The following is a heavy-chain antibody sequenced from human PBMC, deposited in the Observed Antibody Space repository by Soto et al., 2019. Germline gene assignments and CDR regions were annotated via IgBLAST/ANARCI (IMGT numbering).Heavy chain of an antibody. CDR1: GGSFSGYY. Sequence: PSETLSLTCAVYGGSFSGYYWSWIRQPPGKGLEWIGEINHSGSTNYNPSLKSRVTISVDTSKNQFSLKLSSVTAADTAVYYCAREDMRKSAYRSSYYYYYYMDVWGKGTTVTVSS. CDR3: AREDMRKSAYRSSYYYYYYMDV. J-gene: IGHJ6*03. CDR2: INHSGST. V-gene: IGHV4-34*01. D-gene: IGHD2-15*01.